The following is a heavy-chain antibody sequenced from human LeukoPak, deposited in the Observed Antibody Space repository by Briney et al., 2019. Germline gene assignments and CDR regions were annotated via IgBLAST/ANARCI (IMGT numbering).Heavy chain of an antibody. J-gene: IGHJ4*02. Sequence: GASVKVSCKASGYTFTGYYMHWVRQAPGQGLEWMGWINPNSGGTNYAQKFQGRVTMTRDTSISTAYMELSRLRSDDTAVYYCARDDKITMIGYNDYWGQGTLVTVSS. CDR2: INPNSGGT. D-gene: IGHD3-22*01. CDR1: GYTFTGYY. V-gene: IGHV1-2*02. CDR3: ARDDKITMIGYNDY.